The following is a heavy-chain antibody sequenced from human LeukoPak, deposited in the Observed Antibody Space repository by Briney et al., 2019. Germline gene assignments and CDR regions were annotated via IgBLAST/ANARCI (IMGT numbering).Heavy chain of an antibody. V-gene: IGHV4-34*01. Sequence: SETLSLTCAVYGASFSDYSWIWIRQPLGKGLEWIGEINHSGITNYNPSLKSRVTISAATSKNHFSLDLTSVTAADTAVYYCARARGGYWGQGTLVTVSS. CDR3: ARARGGY. J-gene: IGHJ4*02. CDR1: GASFSDYS. D-gene: IGHD3-3*01. CDR2: INHSGIT.